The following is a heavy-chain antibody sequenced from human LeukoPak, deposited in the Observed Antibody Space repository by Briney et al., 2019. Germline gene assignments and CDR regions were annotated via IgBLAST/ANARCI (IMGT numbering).Heavy chain of an antibody. CDR3: ASNYDRSGYFDY. J-gene: IGHJ4*02. D-gene: IGHD3-22*01. CDR1: GGSVSIGGYF. CDR2: IHFSGSP. V-gene: IGHV4-31*03. Sequence: SQTLSLTCTVSGGSVSIGGYFWSWIRQHPGKVLEWTGYIHFSGSPYYIPSLKRRLSISLDASKNQFYLKVGSVTAADTAVYFCASNYDRSGYFDYWGQGTLVTVSS.